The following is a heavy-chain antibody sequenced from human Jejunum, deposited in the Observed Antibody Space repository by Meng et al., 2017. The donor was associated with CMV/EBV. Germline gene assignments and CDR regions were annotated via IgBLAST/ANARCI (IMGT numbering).Heavy chain of an antibody. J-gene: IGHJ4*02. CDR2: IYYSGNT. CDR3: ARTRLMRSYCDY. Sequence: VSGGSLSSNSYYWGWIRQPPGKGREWIGNIYYSGNTYYNPSLKSRVTTSVDMSKNQFSLKLSSVTAADTAVYYCARTRLMRSYCDYWGQGTLVTVSS. D-gene: IGHD1-26*01. CDR1: GGSLSSNSYY. V-gene: IGHV4-39*07.